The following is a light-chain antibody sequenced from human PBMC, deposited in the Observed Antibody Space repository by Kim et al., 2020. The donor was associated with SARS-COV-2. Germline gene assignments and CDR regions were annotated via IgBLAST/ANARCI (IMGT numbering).Light chain of an antibody. V-gene: IGLV3-1*01. CDR2: QDS. J-gene: IGLJ3*02. Sequence: YELTQPPSVSVSPGQTASITCSGDKLGDKYACWYQQKPGQSPVLVIYQDSKRPSGIPERFSGSNSGNTATLTISGTQAMDEADYYCQAWDSSTAWVFGGGTKLTVL. CDR1: KLGDKY. CDR3: QAWDSSTAWV.